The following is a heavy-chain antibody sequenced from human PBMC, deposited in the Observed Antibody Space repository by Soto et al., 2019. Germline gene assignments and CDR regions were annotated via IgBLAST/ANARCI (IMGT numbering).Heavy chain of an antibody. CDR2: INHSGST. V-gene: IGHV4-34*01. CDR1: GGSFIGYY. J-gene: IGHJ4*02. Sequence: SETLSLTCAFYGGSFIGYYWSWIRQPPGKGLEWIGEINHSGSTNYNPSLKSRVTISVDPSNNQFSLRLRSVTAADSAVYFCARLEGLATISYYFDFWGPGALVTVSS. CDR3: ARLEGLATISYYFDF. D-gene: IGHD3-9*01.